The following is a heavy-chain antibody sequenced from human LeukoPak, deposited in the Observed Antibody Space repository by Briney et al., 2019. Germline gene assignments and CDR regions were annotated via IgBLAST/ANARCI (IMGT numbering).Heavy chain of an antibody. CDR2: IYYSGST. V-gene: IGHV4-31*03. Sequence: PSQTLPLTCTVSGGSISSGGYYWSWIRQHPGKGLEWIGYIYYSGSTYYNPSLKSRVTISVDTSKNQFSLKLSSVTAADTAVYYCARDRSSDKYYYYGMDVWGQGTTVTVSS. D-gene: IGHD6-6*01. CDR3: ARDRSSDKYYYYGMDV. CDR1: GGSISSGGYY. J-gene: IGHJ6*02.